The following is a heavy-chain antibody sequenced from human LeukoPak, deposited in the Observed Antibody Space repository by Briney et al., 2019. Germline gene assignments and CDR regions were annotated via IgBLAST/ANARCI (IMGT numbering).Heavy chain of an antibody. CDR3: AAARGATIELLDY. Sequence: ASVKVSCKASGFTFTRSAVQWVRQARGQGLEWIGWIVVGSGNTNYAQKFQERVTITRDMSTSTAYMELSSLRSEDTAVYHCAAARGATIELLDYWGQGTLVTVSS. CDR1: GFTFTRSA. D-gene: IGHD5-12*01. CDR2: IVVGSGNT. V-gene: IGHV1-58*01. J-gene: IGHJ4*02.